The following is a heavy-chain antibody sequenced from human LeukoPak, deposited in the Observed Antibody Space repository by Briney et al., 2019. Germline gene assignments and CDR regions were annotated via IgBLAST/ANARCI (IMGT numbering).Heavy chain of an antibody. Sequence: GGSLRLSCAASGFTFSTYGMHWVRQAPGKGLEWVAFIRYDGSNKYYADSAQGRFTISRDNSKNTLYLQMNSLRADDTAVYYCARDPNGDYIGAFDFWGQGTMVTVSS. D-gene: IGHD4-17*01. J-gene: IGHJ3*01. V-gene: IGHV3-30*02. CDR1: GFTFSTYG. CDR2: IRYDGSNK. CDR3: ARDPNGDYIGAFDF.